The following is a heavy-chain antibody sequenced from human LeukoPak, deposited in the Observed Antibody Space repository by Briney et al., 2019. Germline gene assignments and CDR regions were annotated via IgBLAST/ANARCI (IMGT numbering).Heavy chain of an antibody. V-gene: IGHV3-7*03. CDR1: GFTFSTYW. D-gene: IGHD1-20*01. CDR3: ARRRYNWNAIDY. Sequence: GGSLRLSCAASGFTFSTYWMTWVRQAPGMGLEWVAIIIQDGSAKYYVDSVKGRFTISRDNSKNTLYLQMNSLRAEDTAVYYCARRRYNWNAIDYWGQGTLVTVSS. J-gene: IGHJ4*02. CDR2: IIQDGSAK.